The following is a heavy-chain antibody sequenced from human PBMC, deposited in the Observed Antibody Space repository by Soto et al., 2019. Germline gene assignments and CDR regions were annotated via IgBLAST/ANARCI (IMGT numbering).Heavy chain of an antibody. D-gene: IGHD3-3*01. Sequence: SSQTLSLTCALYCGSFSGYYLSLILQDPGKGLEWIGEINHSGSTNYNPSLKSRVTISVDTSKNQFSLKLSSVTAADTAVYYCARGLIFGVVIPHFDYWGQGTLVTVSS. CDR2: INHSGST. J-gene: IGHJ4*02. CDR1: CGSFSGYY. V-gene: IGHV4-34*01. CDR3: ARGLIFGVVIPHFDY.